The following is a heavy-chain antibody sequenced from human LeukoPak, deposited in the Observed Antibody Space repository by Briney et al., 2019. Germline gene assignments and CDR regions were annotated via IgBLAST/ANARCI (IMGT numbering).Heavy chain of an antibody. D-gene: IGHD6-19*01. CDR2: IKQDGSEK. Sequence: PGGSLRLSCAASGFTFSSYWMSWVRQAPGKGLEWVANIKQDGSEKYYVDSVKGRFTISRDNAKNSLYLQMNSLRAEDTAVYYCARFDSSGWYHVGDWGQGTLVTVSS. V-gene: IGHV3-7*01. J-gene: IGHJ4*02. CDR1: GFTFSSYW. CDR3: ARFDSSGWYHVGD.